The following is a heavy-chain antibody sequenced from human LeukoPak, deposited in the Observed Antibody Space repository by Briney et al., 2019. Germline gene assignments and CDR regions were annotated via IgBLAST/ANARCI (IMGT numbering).Heavy chain of an antibody. CDR1: GGSISSYY. J-gene: IGHJ5*02. V-gene: IGHV4-59*01. CDR2: IYYSGST. Sequence: SETLSLTCTVSGGSISSYYWSWIRQPPGKGLEWIGYIYYSGSTNYNPSLKSRVTISVDTSKNQFSLKLSSVTAADTAVYYCAGGGKSSGYFFRGCSAPGGREPLVTVSS. CDR3: AGGGKSSGYFFRGCSAP. D-gene: IGHD3-22*01.